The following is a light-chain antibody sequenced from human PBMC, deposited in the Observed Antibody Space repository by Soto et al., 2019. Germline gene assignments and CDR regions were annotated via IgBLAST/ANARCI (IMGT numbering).Light chain of an antibody. CDR1: SSDVGSDNL. CDR3: CSYARGSTLV. CDR2: EDS. J-gene: IGLJ3*02. V-gene: IGLV2-23*01. Sequence: QSALTQPASVSGSPGQSITISCTGTSSDVGSDNLVSWYQQHPGKAPKLMVYEDSKRPSGVSNRFFGSKSGNTASLTISGLQAEDEADYFCCSYARGSTLVFGGGTKVTVL.